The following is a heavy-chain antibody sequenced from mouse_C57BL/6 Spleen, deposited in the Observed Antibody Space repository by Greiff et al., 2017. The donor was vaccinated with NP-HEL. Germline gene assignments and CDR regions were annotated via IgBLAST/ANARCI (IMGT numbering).Heavy chain of an antibody. CDR2: INPGSGGT. V-gene: IGHV1-54*01. CDR1: GYAFTNYL. J-gene: IGHJ3*01. CDR3: ARSKNYGSSPWFAY. D-gene: IGHD1-1*01. Sequence: QVQLQQSGAELVRPGTSVKVSCKASGYAFTNYLIEWVKQRPGQGLEWIGVINPGSGGTNYNEKFKGKATLTADKSSSTAYMQLSSLTSEDSAVYFCARSKNYGSSPWFAYWGQGTLVTVSA.